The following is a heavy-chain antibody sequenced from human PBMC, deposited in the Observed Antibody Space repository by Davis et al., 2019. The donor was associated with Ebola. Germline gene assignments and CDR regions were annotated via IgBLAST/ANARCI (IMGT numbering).Heavy chain of an antibody. D-gene: IGHD6-19*01. V-gene: IGHV3-53*04. CDR1: GFTVSSNY. Sequence: GESLKISCAASGFTVSSNYMSWVRQAPGKGLEWVSVIYSGGSTYYADSVKGRFTISRHNSKNTLYLQMNSLRAEDTAVYYCAREMTTYSSGWYLDAYYFDYWGQGTLVTVSS. CDR2: IYSGGST. CDR3: AREMTTYSSGWYLDAYYFDY. J-gene: IGHJ4*02.